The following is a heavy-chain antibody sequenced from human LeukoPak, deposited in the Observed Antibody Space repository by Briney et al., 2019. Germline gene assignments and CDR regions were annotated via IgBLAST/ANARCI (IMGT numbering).Heavy chain of an antibody. CDR3: ARQSHTVYDGSGDWGPHFDY. V-gene: IGHV4-39*02. J-gene: IGHJ4*02. CDR1: GGSISSSSFY. Sequence: PSETLSLTCTVSGGSISSSSFYWGWIRQPPGKGLEWIASIYYSGSTYYNPSLKSRVTISEDTSKNHFPLRLSSVTAADTAVYYCARQSHTVYDGSGDWGPHFDYWGQGTLVTVSS. CDR2: IYYSGST. D-gene: IGHD3-22*01.